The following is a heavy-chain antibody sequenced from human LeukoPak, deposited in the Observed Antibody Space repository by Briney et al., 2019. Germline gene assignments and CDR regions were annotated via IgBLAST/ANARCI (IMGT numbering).Heavy chain of an antibody. CDR2: ISYDGSNK. D-gene: IGHD5-18*01. V-gene: IGHV3-30*04. CDR3: ARGGYSYGQDY. CDR1: GFTFSSYA. J-gene: IGHJ4*02. Sequence: GGSLRLSCAASGFTFSSYAMHWVRQAPGKGLEWVAVISYDGSNKYYADSVKGRFTISRDNSKTTLYLQMNSLRAEDTAVYYCARGGYSYGQDYWGQGTLVTVSS.